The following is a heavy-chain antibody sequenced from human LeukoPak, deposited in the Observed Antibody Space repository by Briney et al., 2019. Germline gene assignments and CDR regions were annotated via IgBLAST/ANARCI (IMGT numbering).Heavy chain of an antibody. CDR1: GYTFTGYY. Sequence: ASVKVSCKASGYTFTGYYMHRVRQAPGQGLEWMGWINPNSGGTNYAQKFQGWVTMTRDTSISTAYMELSRLRSDDTAVYYCARVGGYSYGTNWFDPWGQGTLVTVSS. V-gene: IGHV1-2*04. CDR2: INPNSGGT. D-gene: IGHD5-18*01. CDR3: ARVGGYSYGTNWFDP. J-gene: IGHJ5*02.